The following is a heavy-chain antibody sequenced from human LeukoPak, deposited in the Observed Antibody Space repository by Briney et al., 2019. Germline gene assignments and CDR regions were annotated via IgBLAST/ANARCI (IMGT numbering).Heavy chain of an antibody. Sequence: SVKVSCKASGGTFSSYAISWVRQAPGQGLEWMGGIIPIFGTANYAQKFQGRVTITADESTSTAYMELSSLRSEDTAVYYCARGYSVPARRRYYYYYMDVWGKGTTVTVSS. CDR1: GGTFSSYA. J-gene: IGHJ6*03. D-gene: IGHD2-2*01. CDR2: IIPIFGTA. CDR3: ARGYSVPARRRYYYYYMDV. V-gene: IGHV1-69*01.